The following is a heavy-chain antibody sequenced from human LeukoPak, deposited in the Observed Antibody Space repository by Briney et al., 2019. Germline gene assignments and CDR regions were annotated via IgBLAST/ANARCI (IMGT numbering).Heavy chain of an antibody. CDR3: ARAQSAGLDV. V-gene: IGHV3-21*01. CDR2: ISSSSSYI. Sequence: GGSLRLSCAASGFTFNTYSMNWVRQAPGKGLEWVSSISSSSSYIYYADSVKGRSTISRDNAKNSLYLQMRRLRAEDTAVYYCARAQSAGLDVWGKGTTVTVSS. CDR1: GFTFNTYS. D-gene: IGHD1-14*01. J-gene: IGHJ6*04.